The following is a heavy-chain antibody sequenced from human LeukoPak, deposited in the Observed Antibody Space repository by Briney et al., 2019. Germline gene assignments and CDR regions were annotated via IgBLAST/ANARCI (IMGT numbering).Heavy chain of an antibody. D-gene: IGHD6-25*01. V-gene: IGHV3-30*03. Sequence: GGSLRLSCAASGFTFSSYGMHWVRQAPGKGLEWVAVISYDGSNKYYADSVKGRFTISRDNSKNTLYLQMNSLRAEDTAVYYCARSAYSSGATLGYDAFDIWGQGTMVTVSS. J-gene: IGHJ3*02. CDR2: ISYDGSNK. CDR3: ARSAYSSGATLGYDAFDI. CDR1: GFTFSSYG.